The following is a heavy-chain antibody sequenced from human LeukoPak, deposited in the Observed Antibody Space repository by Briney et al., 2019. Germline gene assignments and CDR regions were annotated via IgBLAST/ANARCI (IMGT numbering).Heavy chain of an antibody. D-gene: IGHD4-17*01. Sequence: PSETLSLTCAVYGGSFSVYHWSWIRQPPGKGLEWIGEINHSGSTNYIPSLKSRVAISIATSKNQFSLKLSSVTAADTAAYYCARMSPRLRRLTVTTSKGFDYWGQGTLVTVSS. J-gene: IGHJ4*02. CDR2: INHSGST. CDR3: ARMSPRLRRLTVTTSKGFDY. V-gene: IGHV4-34*01. CDR1: GGSFSVYH.